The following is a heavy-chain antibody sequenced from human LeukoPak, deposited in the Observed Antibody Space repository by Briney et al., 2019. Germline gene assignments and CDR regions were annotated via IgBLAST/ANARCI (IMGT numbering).Heavy chain of an antibody. D-gene: IGHD1-20*01. J-gene: IGHJ4*02. Sequence: GGSLRLSCTASGFDFRNYWMHWVRQAPGKVLMWVSRIIGDGGLTHYADSVRGRFTISRDNAKNMLYLQMHSLRVEDTAFYFCVRDGHNWNFDYWGLGSLVTVSS. CDR2: IIGDGGLT. CDR3: VRDGHNWNFDY. V-gene: IGHV3-74*01. CDR1: GFDFRNYW.